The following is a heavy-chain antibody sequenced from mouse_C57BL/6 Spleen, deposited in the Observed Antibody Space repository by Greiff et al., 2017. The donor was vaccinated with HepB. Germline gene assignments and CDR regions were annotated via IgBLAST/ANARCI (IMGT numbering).Heavy chain of an antibody. Sequence: VQLQQPGAELVRPGTSVKLSCKASGYTFTSYWMHWVKQRAGQGLEWIGVIDPSDSYTNYNQKFKGKATLTVDTSSSTAYMQLSSLTSEDSAVYYCARSLYYGSSYGYFDVWGTGTTVTVSS. J-gene: IGHJ1*03. D-gene: IGHD1-1*01. CDR3: ARSLYYGSSYGYFDV. V-gene: IGHV1-59*01. CDR2: IDPSDSYT. CDR1: GYTFTSYW.